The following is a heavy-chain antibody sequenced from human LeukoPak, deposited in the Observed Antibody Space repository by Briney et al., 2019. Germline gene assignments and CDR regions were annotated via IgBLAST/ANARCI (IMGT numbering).Heavy chain of an antibody. V-gene: IGHV3-53*01. CDR1: GFTVGNNF. Sequence: PGGSLRLSCAASGFTVGNNFMTWVRQAPGRGLEWVSVIYVDGSTYYADFAKGRFTISRDNSRNTLFLQMHGLRAEDTAVYYCSKLIVVASTTDAFDIWGQGTRVIVSS. CDR3: SKLIVVASTTDAFDI. D-gene: IGHD2-21*01. CDR2: IYVDGST. J-gene: IGHJ3*02.